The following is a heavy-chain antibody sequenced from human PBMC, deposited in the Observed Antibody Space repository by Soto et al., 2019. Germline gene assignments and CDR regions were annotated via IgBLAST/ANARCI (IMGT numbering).Heavy chain of an antibody. CDR3: ARDTVTSLTPYQGFYYYGLDA. V-gene: IGHV3-53*05. Sequence: GGSLRLSCAASGFTVSSSHMSWVRQAPGKGLEWVSVIYSGGSTYDADSVKGRFTISRDNSKDSLYLQMDTLRPDDTAIYYCARDTVTSLTPYQGFYYYGLDAWGQGTTVTVSS. CDR1: GFTVSSSH. CDR2: IYSGGST. D-gene: IGHD2-2*01. J-gene: IGHJ6*02.